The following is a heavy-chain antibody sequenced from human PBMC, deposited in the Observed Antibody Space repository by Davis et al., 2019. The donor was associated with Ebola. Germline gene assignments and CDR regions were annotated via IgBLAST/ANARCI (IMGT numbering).Heavy chain of an antibody. CDR2: IRSKSNSYAT. CDR3: TRLYGNGWTGVDY. V-gene: IGHV3-73*01. D-gene: IGHD6-19*01. J-gene: IGHJ4*02. CDR1: GFTFSGAA. Sequence: GESLKISCTASGFTFSGAALHWVRQASGKGLEWIGRIRSKSNSYATAYAASVEGRFTISRDDSKNTAYLQMNSLRTEDTALYYCTRLYGNGWTGVDYWGQGTLVTVSS.